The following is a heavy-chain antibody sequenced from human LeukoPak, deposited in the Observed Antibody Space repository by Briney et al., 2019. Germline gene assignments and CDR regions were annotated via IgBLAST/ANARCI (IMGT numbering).Heavy chain of an antibody. Sequence: SVKVSCKASGDTLSGYGISWVRQAPGQGLEWMGGIIPISGTANYAQMFRDRVTITADESTSTAYMELSSLRSEDTAVYYCARAWTEPRNMVVWGKGTTVSVSS. CDR3: ARAWTEPRNMVV. D-gene: IGHD1-14*01. J-gene: IGHJ6*03. CDR2: IIPISGTA. V-gene: IGHV1-69*13. CDR1: GDTLSGYG.